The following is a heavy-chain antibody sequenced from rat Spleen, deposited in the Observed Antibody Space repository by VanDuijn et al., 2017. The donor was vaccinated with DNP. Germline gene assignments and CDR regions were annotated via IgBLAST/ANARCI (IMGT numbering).Heavy chain of an antibody. CDR3: ARPDY. Sequence: EVQLVESGGGLVQPGRSLKLSCAASGFTFSAYYLAWVRQAPAKGLEWVAYIGSAAYAPYYGDSVKGRFTISRDNAKSTLYLQMDSLRSEETATYYCARPDYWGQGVMVTVSS. J-gene: IGHJ2*01. V-gene: IGHV5S11*01. CDR2: IGSAAYAP. CDR1: GFTFSAYY.